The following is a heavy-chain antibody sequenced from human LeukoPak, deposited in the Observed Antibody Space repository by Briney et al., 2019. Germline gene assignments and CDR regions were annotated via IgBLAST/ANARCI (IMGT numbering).Heavy chain of an antibody. CDR3: ARALGATGDAFDI. CDR2: IYYSGST. D-gene: IGHD1-26*01. Sequence: SETLSLTCTVSGGSINSGSYYWGWIRQPPGKGLEWIGSIYYSGSTYYNPSLKSRVTISVDTSKNQFSLKLSSVTAADTAVYYCARALGATGDAFDIWGQGTMVTVSS. J-gene: IGHJ3*02. CDR1: GGSINSGSYY. V-gene: IGHV4-39*01.